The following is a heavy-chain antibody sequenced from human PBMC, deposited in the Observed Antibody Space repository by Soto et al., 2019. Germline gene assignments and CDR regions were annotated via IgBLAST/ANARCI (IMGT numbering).Heavy chain of an antibody. D-gene: IGHD3-10*02. Sequence: QVQLVESGGGVVQPGRSLSLSCAASQLTFKNYAMHWVRQAPGKGLEWVAVISDDGHNEYYADSVRGRFTISRDNSKSTVDLHMNSLRVDDTAVYYCAKDLNVKTYVPYGMDFWGQGTTVTVSS. J-gene: IGHJ6*02. V-gene: IGHV3-30*18. CDR2: ISDDGHNE. CDR1: QLTFKNYA. CDR3: AKDLNVKTYVPYGMDF.